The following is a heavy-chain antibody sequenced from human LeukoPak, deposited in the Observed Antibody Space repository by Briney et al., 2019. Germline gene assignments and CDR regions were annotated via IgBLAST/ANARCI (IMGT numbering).Heavy chain of an antibody. CDR1: GGSVSSGSYY. CDR2: IYHTGST. CDR3: ARGGTGITADLDY. V-gene: IGHV4-61*01. J-gene: IGHJ4*02. D-gene: IGHD6-13*01. Sequence: SETLSLTCTASGGSVSSGSYYWSWIRQPPGKGLEWIGHIYHTGSTNYNPSLKSRVTISVDTSKNQFSLKLSSVTAADTGMYYCARGGTGITADLDYWGQGTLVTVSS.